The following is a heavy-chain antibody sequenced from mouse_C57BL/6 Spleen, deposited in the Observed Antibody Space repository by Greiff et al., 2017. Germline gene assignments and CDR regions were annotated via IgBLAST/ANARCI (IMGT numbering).Heavy chain of an antibody. CDR1: GFTFSDYY. CDR2: INYDGSST. V-gene: IGHV5-16*01. D-gene: IGHD2-4*01. CDR3: ARDRPYYDYGEGLLDY. Sequence: EVKVVESEGGLVQPGSSMKLSCTASGFTFSDYYMAWVRQVPEKGLEWVANINYDGSSTYYLDSLKSRFIISRDNATNILYLQMSRLTSEDTATDYCARDRPYYDYGEGLLDYWGQGTSVTVSS. J-gene: IGHJ4*01.